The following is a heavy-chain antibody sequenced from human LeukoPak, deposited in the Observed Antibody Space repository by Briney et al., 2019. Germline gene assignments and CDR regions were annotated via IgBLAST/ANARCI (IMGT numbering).Heavy chain of an antibody. V-gene: IGHV4-34*01. J-gene: IGHJ5*02. Sequence: SETLSLTCAVYVGSFSGYYWSWIRQPPGKGLEWIGEINHSGSTNYNPSLKSRVTISVDTSKNQFSLKLSSVTAADTAVYYCARRGRYLRGFDPWGQGTLVTVSS. CDR2: INHSGST. CDR3: ARRGRYLRGFDP. CDR1: VGSFSGYY. D-gene: IGHD3-9*01.